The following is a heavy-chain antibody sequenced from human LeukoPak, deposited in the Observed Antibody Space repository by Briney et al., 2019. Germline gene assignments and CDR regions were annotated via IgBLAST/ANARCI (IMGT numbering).Heavy chain of an antibody. Sequence: GGSLRLSCAASGFTFSKYAMRWVRQAPGEGLEWVSAISSSGASTHYADSVNGRFTISRDNSKNTLYLQMNSLRAEDTAIYYCAKDCSCDYWGQGTLVTVSS. V-gene: IGHV3-23*01. CDR2: ISSSGAST. D-gene: IGHD6-13*01. J-gene: IGHJ4*02. CDR1: GFTFSKYA. CDR3: AKDCSCDY.